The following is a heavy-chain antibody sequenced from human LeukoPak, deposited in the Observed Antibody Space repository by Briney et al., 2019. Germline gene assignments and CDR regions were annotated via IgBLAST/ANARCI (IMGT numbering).Heavy chain of an antibody. Sequence: ASVTVSFTSSGYTFTIYYMHWLRQAPGQGLGWMGIIDPSGGSTSYAQKFQGGVTMTRDATTSTVYLELSSLRSEDTAVYYCARDFGEMRNYWGRGALVTVSS. CDR1: GYTFTIYY. CDR3: ARDFGEMRNY. D-gene: IGHD5-24*01. V-gene: IGHV1-46*01. CDR2: IDPSGGST. J-gene: IGHJ4*02.